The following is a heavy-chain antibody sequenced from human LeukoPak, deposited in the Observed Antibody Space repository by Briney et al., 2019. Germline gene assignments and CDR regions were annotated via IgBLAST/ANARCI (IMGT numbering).Heavy chain of an antibody. CDR2: MNPNSGNT. D-gene: IGHD2-2*02. V-gene: IGHV1-8*01. CDR3: ARDVYCSSTSCYTGWFDP. J-gene: IGHJ5*02. Sequence: ASVKVSCKASGYTFTSYDLNWVRQATGQGLEWMGWMNPNSGNTGYAQKFQGRVTMTRNTSISTAYMELSSLRSEDTAVYYCARDVYCSSTSCYTGWFDPWGQGTLVTVSS. CDR1: GYTFTSYD.